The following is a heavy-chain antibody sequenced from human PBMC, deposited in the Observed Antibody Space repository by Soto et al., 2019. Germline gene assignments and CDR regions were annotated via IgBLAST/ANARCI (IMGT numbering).Heavy chain of an antibody. Sequence: ASVKVSCKVSGYTLTELSMHWVRQAPGKGLEWMGGFDPEDGETIYAQRFQGRVTMTEDTSTDTAYMELSSLRSEDTAVYYCATSDNWKGPYYFDYWGQGTLVTVSS. J-gene: IGHJ4*02. D-gene: IGHD1-20*01. V-gene: IGHV1-24*01. CDR3: ATSDNWKGPYYFDY. CDR1: GYTLTELS. CDR2: FDPEDGET.